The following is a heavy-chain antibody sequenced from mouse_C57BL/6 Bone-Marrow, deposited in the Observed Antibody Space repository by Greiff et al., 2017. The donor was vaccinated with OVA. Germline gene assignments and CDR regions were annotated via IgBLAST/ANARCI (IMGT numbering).Heavy chain of an antibody. CDR2: FFPGAGDT. CDR1: GYAFSSYW. Sequence: VQLQQSGAELVKPGASVAISCKASGYAFSSYWMNWVKQRPGEGLVGIGQFFPGAGDTNYNGKFKGKATLTADKSSSTAYMQLSSLTSEDAAVYFCARGYFGGKGTTLTVSS. J-gene: IGHJ2*01. CDR3: ARGYF. V-gene: IGHV1-80*01.